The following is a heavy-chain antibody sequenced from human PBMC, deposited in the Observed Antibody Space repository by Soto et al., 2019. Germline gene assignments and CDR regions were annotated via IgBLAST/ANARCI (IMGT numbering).Heavy chain of an antibody. CDR3: ARGQCSGTSYSGGWYFFDF. V-gene: IGHV4-34*02. Sequence: QVQLQQWGAGLLKPSETLSLTCAVHGGSFSGYAWTWIRQSPGKGLGWIGQINAGGSANYNPSIKSRVTISVGTSNNEFFLDLTSVSAADTAVYYCARGQCSGTSYSGGWYFFDFWGHGTLVTVSS. J-gene: IGHJ4*01. D-gene: IGHD3-10*01. CDR1: GGSFSGYA. CDR2: INAGGSA.